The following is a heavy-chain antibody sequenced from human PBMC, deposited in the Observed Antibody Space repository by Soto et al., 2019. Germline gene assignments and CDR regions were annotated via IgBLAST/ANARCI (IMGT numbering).Heavy chain of an antibody. CDR3: AKDVEWNYIFDI. V-gene: IGHV3-23*01. J-gene: IGHJ3*02. D-gene: IGHD1-7*01. CDR1: GFTFSSYA. Sequence: EVQLLESGGGLVQPGGSLRISCAASGFTFSSYAMSWVRQAPGKGLEWVSAISGSGGSTYYADSVKGRFTISRDNSKNTLYLQMNSLRAEDTAVYYCAKDVEWNYIFDIWGQGTMVTVSS. CDR2: ISGSGGST.